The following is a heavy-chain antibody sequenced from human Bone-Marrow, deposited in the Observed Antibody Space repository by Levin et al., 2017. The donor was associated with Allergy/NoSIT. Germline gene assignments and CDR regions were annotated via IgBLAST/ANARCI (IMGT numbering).Heavy chain of an antibody. CDR2: IYYSGST. Sequence: SQTLSLTCIVSGASISSYHWSWIRQPPGKGLEWIGYIYYSGSTNYNPSFKSRVTMSVDTSRNQFSLTLNSVTAADTAVYYCARDRVLASSGTYYYYGMAVWGQGTTVTVSS. D-gene: IGHD6-19*01. J-gene: IGHJ6*02. CDR3: ARDRVLASSGTYYYYGMAV. CDR1: GASISSYH. V-gene: IGHV4-59*01.